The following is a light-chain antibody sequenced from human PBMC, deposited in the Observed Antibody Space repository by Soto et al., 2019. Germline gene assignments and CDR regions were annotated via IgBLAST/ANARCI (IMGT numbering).Light chain of an antibody. CDR1: QSVSSN. CDR3: QQYNNWLGT. V-gene: IGKV3-15*01. Sequence: EIVMTQSPATLSVSPGERATLSCRASQSVSSNLAWYQQKPGQAPRLLIYGASTRATGIPARFSGSGSGTEFTLTISSLQSEDFGVYYCQQYNNWLGTFGQGTKVDIK. CDR2: GAS. J-gene: IGKJ1*01.